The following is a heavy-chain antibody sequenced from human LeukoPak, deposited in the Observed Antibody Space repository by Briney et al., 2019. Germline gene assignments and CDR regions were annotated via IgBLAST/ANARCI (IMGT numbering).Heavy chain of an antibody. V-gene: IGHV3-53*01. Sequence: GGSLRLSCAASGFTVSHYYMTWVRQAPGKGLECVSVIYSGGSTYSADSVKGRFTISRDNSRNMVYLQMSSLRAEDTAVYYCVSPRRYYDSSGGARADYWGQGTLVTVSS. CDR3: VSPRRYYDSSGGARADY. CDR1: GFTVSHYY. D-gene: IGHD3-22*01. J-gene: IGHJ4*02. CDR2: IYSGGST.